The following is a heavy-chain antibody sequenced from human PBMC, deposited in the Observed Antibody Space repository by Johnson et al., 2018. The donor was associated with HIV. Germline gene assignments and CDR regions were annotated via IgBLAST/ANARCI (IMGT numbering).Heavy chain of an antibody. CDR3: ARGYILTGYSGVFDM. CDR2: IGTAGDT. Sequence: VQLVESGGGVVQPGGSLRLSCAASGFTFSSYDMHWVRQATGKGLEWVSAIGTAGDTYYPGSVKGRFTISRENAKNSLYLQMNSLRAEDTAVYYCARGYILTGYSGVFDMWGQGTMVTVS. CDR1: GFTFSSYD. D-gene: IGHD3-9*01. V-gene: IGHV3-13*01. J-gene: IGHJ3*02.